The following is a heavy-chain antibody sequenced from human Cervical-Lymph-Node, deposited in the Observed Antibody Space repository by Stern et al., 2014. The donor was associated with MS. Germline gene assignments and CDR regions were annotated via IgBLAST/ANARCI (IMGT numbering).Heavy chain of an antibody. CDR3: AKSGGGAVASGAVAGGLDS. CDR1: GFSLTTNGVG. J-gene: IGHJ4*02. CDR2: HYWGGDK. V-gene: IGHV2-5*02. D-gene: IGHD6-19*01. Sequence: QVPLKESGPALVKPTQTLTLTCTFSGFSLTTNGVGLAWNRQPPGKAREWLALHYWGGDKRYSPTLRSRLTITKDTSKNQVVLTMTNMDPVDTATYYGAKSGGGAVASGAVAGGLDSWGQGTLVPVSS.